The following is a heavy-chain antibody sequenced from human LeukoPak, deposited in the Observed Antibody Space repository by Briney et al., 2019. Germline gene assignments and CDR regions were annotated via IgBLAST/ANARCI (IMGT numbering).Heavy chain of an antibody. Sequence: GGSLRLSCAVSGFIVSSNYMSWVRHAPGKGLQWVSVIYSGGSTYYADSVKGRFTISRHNSKNTLYLQMNSRRPEDMAVYYCASRLGYCSGGTCYSFDSWGQGTLVTVSS. CDR1: GFIVSSNY. CDR3: ASRLGYCSGGTCYSFDS. CDR2: IYSGGST. J-gene: IGHJ4*02. D-gene: IGHD2-15*01. V-gene: IGHV3-53*04.